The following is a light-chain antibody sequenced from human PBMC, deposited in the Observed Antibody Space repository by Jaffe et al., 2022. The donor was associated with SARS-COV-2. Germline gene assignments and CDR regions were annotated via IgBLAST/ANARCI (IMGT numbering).Light chain of an antibody. V-gene: IGLV3-1*01. Sequence: SYELTQPPSVSVSPGQTASITCSGDKLGDKFACWYQQRPGQSPVLVIYQDNKRPSGIPERFSGSNSGNTATLTISGTQAMDEADYHCQAWDSSSAEVVFGGGTRLTVL. CDR1: KLGDKF. CDR2: QDN. CDR3: QAWDSSSAEVV. J-gene: IGLJ3*02.